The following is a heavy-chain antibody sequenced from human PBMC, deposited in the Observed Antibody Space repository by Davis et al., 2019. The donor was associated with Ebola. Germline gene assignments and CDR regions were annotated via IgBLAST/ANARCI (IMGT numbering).Heavy chain of an antibody. CDR2: INHSGST. D-gene: IGHD1-1*01. Sequence: MPSETLSLTCAVYGGSFSGYYWSWIRQPPGKGLEWIGEINHSGSTNYNPSFKSRVTISMDKSKNQFSLTLSSVTAADTAVYFCASALETYTDAFDIWGRGTAVIVSS. CDR3: ASALETYTDAFDI. J-gene: IGHJ3*02. CDR1: GGSFSGYY. V-gene: IGHV4-34*01.